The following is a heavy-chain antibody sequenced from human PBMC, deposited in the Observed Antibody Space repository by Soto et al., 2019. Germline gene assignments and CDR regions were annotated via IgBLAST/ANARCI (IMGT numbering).Heavy chain of an antibody. CDR2: IWYDGSNK. J-gene: IGHJ6*02. D-gene: IGHD2-8*01. CDR3: ARDKGVTLYYYYGMDV. CDR1: GFTFSNYG. Sequence: QVQLVESGGGVVQPGRSLRLSCAASGFTFSNYGMHWVRQAPGKGLEWVAVIWYDGSNKYYGDSVKGRFTISRDNSKNTLYLQMNSLRAEDTAVYYCARDKGVTLYYYYGMDVWGQGTTVTVSS. V-gene: IGHV3-33*01.